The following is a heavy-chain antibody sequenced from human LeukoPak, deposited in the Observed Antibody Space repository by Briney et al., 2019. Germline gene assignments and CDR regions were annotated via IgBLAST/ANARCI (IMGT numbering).Heavy chain of an antibody. CDR3: AKGYNWNDSY. CDR1: GFTLSNYG. CDR2: ISFDGSNK. D-gene: IGHD1-1*01. Sequence: PGGSLRLSCAASGFTLSNYGMHWVRQAPGKGLEWVAVISFDGSNKYYADSVKGRFTISRDNSKNTLYLQMNSLRAEDTAVYYCAKGYNWNDSYWGQGTLVTVSS. J-gene: IGHJ4*02. V-gene: IGHV3-30*18.